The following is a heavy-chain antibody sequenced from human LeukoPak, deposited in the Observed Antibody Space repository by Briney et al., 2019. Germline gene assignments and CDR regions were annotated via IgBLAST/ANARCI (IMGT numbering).Heavy chain of an antibody. J-gene: IGHJ4*02. Sequence: GASVKVSCKASGYTFTSYTMHWVRQAPGQRLEWMGWINAGNGNTKYSQKFQGRVTITRDTSASTAYMELSSLRSEDTAVYYCVRLGYCSGGSCWGQGTLVTVSS. CDR1: GYTFTSYT. D-gene: IGHD2-15*01. CDR2: INAGNGNT. CDR3: VRLGYCSGGSC. V-gene: IGHV1-3*01.